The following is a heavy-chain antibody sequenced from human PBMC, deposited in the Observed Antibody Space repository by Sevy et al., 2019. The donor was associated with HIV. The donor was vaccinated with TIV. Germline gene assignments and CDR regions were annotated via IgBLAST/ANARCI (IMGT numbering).Heavy chain of an antibody. J-gene: IGHJ3*01. D-gene: IGHD3-22*01. CDR1: GFTFNTHA. V-gene: IGHV3-23*01. Sequence: GGSLRLSCTASGFTFNTHAMTWVRQAPGKGLEWVSVISGPGLSTYYADSVKVRFTISRDNSKDTLYLQMNSLRIDDPATYDWAKARNPALESMIEVILRTLKGFDVWGQGTMVTVSS. CDR2: ISGPGLST. CDR3: AKARNPALESMIEVILRTLKGFDV.